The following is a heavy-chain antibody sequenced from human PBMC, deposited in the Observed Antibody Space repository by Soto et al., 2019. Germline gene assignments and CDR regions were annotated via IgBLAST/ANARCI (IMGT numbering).Heavy chain of an antibody. CDR3: ARRSIWFENYFDY. D-gene: IGHD3-10*01. CDR1: GGSLSSSSYY. V-gene: IGHV4-39*01. J-gene: IGHJ4*02. CDR2: IYYSGST. Sequence: SETLSLTCTVSGGSLSSSSYYWGWIRQPPGKGLEWIGSIYYSGSTYYNPSLKSRVTISVDTSKNQFSLKLSSVTAADTAVYYCARRSIWFENYFDYWGQGTLVTVSS.